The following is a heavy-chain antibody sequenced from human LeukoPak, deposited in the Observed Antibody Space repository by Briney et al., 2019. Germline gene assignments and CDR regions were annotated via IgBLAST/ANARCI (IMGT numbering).Heavy chain of an antibody. Sequence: ASVKVSCKASGYTFTTYDINWVRPATGQGLEWMGWMNPNSGNTGYAQKFQGRVTMTRNTSISTAYMELSSLRSEDTAVYYCARGARAIVVVPAANYYYYGMDVWGQGTTVTVSS. CDR3: ARGARAIVVVPAANYYYYGMDV. CDR1: GYTFTTYD. J-gene: IGHJ6*02. V-gene: IGHV1-8*01. CDR2: MNPNSGNT. D-gene: IGHD2-2*01.